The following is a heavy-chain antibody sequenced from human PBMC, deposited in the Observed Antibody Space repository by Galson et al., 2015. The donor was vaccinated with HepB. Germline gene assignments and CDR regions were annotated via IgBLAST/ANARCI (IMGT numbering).Heavy chain of an antibody. V-gene: IGHV1-46*01. J-gene: IGHJ4*02. CDR1: GGTFSSYA. Sequence: SVKVSCRASGGTFSSYAISWVRQAPGQGLEWMGIINPSGGSTSYAQKFQGRVTMTRDTSTSTVYMELSSLRSEDTAVYYCARRKEGLDYWGQGTLVTVSS. CDR2: INPSGGST. CDR3: ARRKEGLDY.